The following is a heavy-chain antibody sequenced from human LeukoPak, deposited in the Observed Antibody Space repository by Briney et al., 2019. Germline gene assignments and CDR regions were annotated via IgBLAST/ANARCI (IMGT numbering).Heavy chain of an antibody. V-gene: IGHV1-69*13. CDR2: IIPIFGTA. J-gene: IGHJ4*02. CDR1: GGTFSNHA. D-gene: IGHD1-1*01. CDR3: ARAHRQLERLGRYYFDY. Sequence: ASVKVSCKASGGTFSNHAVSWVRQAPGQGLEWMGGIIPIFGTASYAQKFQGRVTITADESTSTAYMEPSSLRSEDTAVYYCARAHRQLERLGRYYFDYWGQGTLVTVSS.